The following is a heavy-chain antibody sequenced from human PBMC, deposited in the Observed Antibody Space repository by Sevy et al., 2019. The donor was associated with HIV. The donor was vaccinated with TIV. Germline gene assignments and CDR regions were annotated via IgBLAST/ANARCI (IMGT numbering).Heavy chain of an antibody. J-gene: IGHJ4*02. CDR3: ARYVRDSTANMITGTTILDY. D-gene: IGHD1-7*01. Sequence: GGSLRLSCAASGFTFSSYWMSWVRQAPGKGLEWVANIKQDGSEKYYVDSVKGRFTISRDNAKNSLYLQMNSLRAEDTAVYYGARYVRDSTANMITGTTILDYWGQGTLVTVSS. V-gene: IGHV3-7*03. CDR1: GFTFSSYW. CDR2: IKQDGSEK.